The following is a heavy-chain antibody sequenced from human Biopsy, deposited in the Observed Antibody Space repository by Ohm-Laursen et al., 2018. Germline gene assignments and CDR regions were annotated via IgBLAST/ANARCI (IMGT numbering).Heavy chain of an antibody. V-gene: IGHV4-59*01. CDR3: ARDRRGDSYMDV. CDR1: GVSIRSYY. Sequence: SETLSLTCTVSGVSIRSYYWSRIRQTPEKGLEWIGHVYFTGSTNFNPSLKSRVTISVDTSRVRFSLTLSSVTAADTAIYYCARDRRGDSYMDVWGQGTTVTVSS. D-gene: IGHD2-15*01. CDR2: VYFTGST. J-gene: IGHJ6*02.